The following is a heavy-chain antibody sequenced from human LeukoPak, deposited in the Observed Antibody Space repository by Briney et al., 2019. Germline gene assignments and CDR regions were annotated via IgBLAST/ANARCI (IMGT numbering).Heavy chain of an antibody. J-gene: IGHJ4*02. CDR3: ARDRQLHDY. V-gene: IGHV3-21*01. CDR2: ISSSSSYI. Sequence: GGSLRLSCAASGFTFSSYSMNWVRQAPGKGLEWVSSISSSSSYIYSADSVKGRFTISRDNAKNSLYLQMNSLRAEDTAVYYCARDRQLHDYWGQGTLVTVSS. D-gene: IGHD5-18*01. CDR1: GFTFSSYS.